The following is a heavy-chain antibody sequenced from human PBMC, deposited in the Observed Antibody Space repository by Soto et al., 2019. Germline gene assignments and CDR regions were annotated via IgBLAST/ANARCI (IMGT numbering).Heavy chain of an antibody. CDR1: GGTFSSYA. D-gene: IGHD3-10*01. J-gene: IGHJ4*02. V-gene: IGHV1-69*13. Sequence: ASVKVSCKASGGTFSSYAISWVRQAPGQGLEWMGGIIPIFGTANYAQKFQGRVTITADESTSTAYMELSSLRSEDTAVYYCAKASGENYPGSRVFDYWGQGTRVTVSS. CDR3: AKASGENYPGSRVFDY. CDR2: IIPIFGTA.